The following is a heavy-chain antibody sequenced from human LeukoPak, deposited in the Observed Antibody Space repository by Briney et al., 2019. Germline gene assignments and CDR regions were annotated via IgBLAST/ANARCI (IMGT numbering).Heavy chain of an antibody. CDR2: IYHSGSA. CDR1: GYSISSGYY. J-gene: IGHJ4*02. CDR3: ARQGFGKAFDY. D-gene: IGHD3-10*01. Sequence: SETLSLTCAVSGYSISSGYYWGWIRQPPGKGLEWIGSIYHSGSAYYNPSLKSRVTISVDTSKTQFSLKLSSVPAADTAVYYCARQGFGKAFDYWGQGTLVTVPS. V-gene: IGHV4-38-2*01.